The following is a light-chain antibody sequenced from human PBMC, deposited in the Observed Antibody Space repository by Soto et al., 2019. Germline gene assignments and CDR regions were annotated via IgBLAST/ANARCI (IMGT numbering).Light chain of an antibody. Sequence: QSVLTQPPSVSGAPGQRVTISCTGTSSNIGAGFDVHWYQQVPGTAPKVLIYGNTNRPTSVPDRFSASKSGTSASLAISGLQAEDEDDYYGQSYDSSPSGSKVFGAGTKLTVL. CDR1: SSNIGAGFD. CDR3: QSYDSSPSGSKV. V-gene: IGLV1-40*01. CDR2: GNT. J-gene: IGLJ2*01.